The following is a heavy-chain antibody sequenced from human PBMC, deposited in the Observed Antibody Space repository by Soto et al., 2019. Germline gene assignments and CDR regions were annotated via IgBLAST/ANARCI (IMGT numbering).Heavy chain of an antibody. CDR3: ARTRLYPTTYSDY. V-gene: IGHV1-69*02. CDR2: IIPILGIA. Sequence: SAVKLSCEASVGTFSSYTIRWVRQAPGQGLEWMGRIIPILGIANYAQKFQGRVTITADKSTSTAYMELSSLRSDDTAVYYCARTRLYPTTYSDYLGQGFLVT. D-gene: IGHD3-16*01. CDR1: VGTFSSYT. J-gene: IGHJ4*02.